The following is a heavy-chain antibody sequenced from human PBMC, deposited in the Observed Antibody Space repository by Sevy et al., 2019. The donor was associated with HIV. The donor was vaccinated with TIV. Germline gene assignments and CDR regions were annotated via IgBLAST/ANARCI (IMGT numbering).Heavy chain of an antibody. CDR2: ISYDGSNK. J-gene: IGHJ4*02. V-gene: IGHV3-30-3*01. D-gene: IGHD4-17*01. Sequence: GGSLRLSCAASGITFSSHAMHWVRQAPGKGLEWVKIISYDGSNKYYADSVKVRFTISRDKSKNTLYLQMNSMRAEDTAVYYCARADYGDYSGEFDYWGQGTLVTVSS. CDR1: GITFSSHA. CDR3: ARADYGDYSGEFDY.